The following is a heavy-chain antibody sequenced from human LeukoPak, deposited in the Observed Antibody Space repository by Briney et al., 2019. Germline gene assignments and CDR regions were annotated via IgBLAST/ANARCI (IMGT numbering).Heavy chain of an antibody. CDR2: IKEDGSEK. CDR3: ARGGRSRFAY. CDR1: GFTFSSYW. D-gene: IGHD1-26*01. Sequence: PGGSLRVSCAASGFTFSSYWMSWVRQAPGKGLEWVASIKEDGSEKYYVDSVKSRFTISRDNAKNSLFLQMNSLRGEDTATYYCARGGRSRFAYWGQGTLVTVSS. V-gene: IGHV3-7*01. J-gene: IGHJ4*02.